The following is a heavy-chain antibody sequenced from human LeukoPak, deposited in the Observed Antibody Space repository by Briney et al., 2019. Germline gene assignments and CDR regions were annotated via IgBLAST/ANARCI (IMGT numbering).Heavy chain of an antibody. CDR2: IYYSGST. V-gene: IGHV4-59*08. D-gene: IGHD4-23*01. Sequence: PSETLSLTCTVSGGSISSYYWSWIRQPPGKGLEWIGYIYYSGSTNYNPSLKSRVTISVDTSKNQFSLKLSSVTAADTAVYYCARHVPFDGGNYDYWGQGTLVTVSS. CDR3: ARHVPFDGGNYDY. CDR1: GGSISSYY. J-gene: IGHJ4*02.